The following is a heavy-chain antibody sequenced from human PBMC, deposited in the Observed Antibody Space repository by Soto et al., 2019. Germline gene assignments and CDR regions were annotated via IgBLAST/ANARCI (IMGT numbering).Heavy chain of an antibody. Sequence: EVQLVESGGGLVQPGGSLRLSCAASGFTVSSNYMSWVRQAPGKGLEWVSVIYSGGSTYYADSVKGRFTISRDNSKNTLYLQMNSLRAEDTAVYYCARDQVTMVREVIDGGSAFDIWGQGTMVTVSS. J-gene: IGHJ3*02. CDR1: GFTVSSNY. CDR2: IYSGGST. CDR3: ARDQVTMVREVIDGGSAFDI. D-gene: IGHD3-10*01. V-gene: IGHV3-66*01.